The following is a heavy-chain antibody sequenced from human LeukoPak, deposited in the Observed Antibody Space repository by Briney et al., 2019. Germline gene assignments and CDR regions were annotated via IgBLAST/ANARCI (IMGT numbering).Heavy chain of an antibody. CDR1: GYTFTSHD. Sequence: ASVKVSRKASGYTFTSHDIHWVRQANGQGLEWMGWMNPNAGDTDYAQQFQGRVTMTRTTSTSTAYMELSSLRSEDTAVYYCARHHYYGSGSYSRDFGYWGQGTLVTVSS. J-gene: IGHJ4*02. CDR2: MNPNAGDT. V-gene: IGHV1-8*01. CDR3: ARHHYYGSGSYSRDFGY. D-gene: IGHD3-10*01.